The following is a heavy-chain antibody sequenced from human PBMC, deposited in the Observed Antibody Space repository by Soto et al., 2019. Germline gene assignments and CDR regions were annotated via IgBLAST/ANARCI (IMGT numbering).Heavy chain of an antibody. D-gene: IGHD3-22*01. CDR2: ISYDGSNK. J-gene: IGHJ4*02. CDR1: GFTFSTYA. CDR3: ARGGYYYDSSGYYYSFDY. Sequence: QVQLVESGGGVVQPGRSLRLSCAASGFTFSTYAMHWVRQAPGKGLEWVAVISYDGSNKYYADSVKGRFTISRDNSKNTLYLQMNSLRAEDTAVYYCARGGYYYDSSGYYYSFDYWGQGTLVTVSS. V-gene: IGHV3-30-3*01.